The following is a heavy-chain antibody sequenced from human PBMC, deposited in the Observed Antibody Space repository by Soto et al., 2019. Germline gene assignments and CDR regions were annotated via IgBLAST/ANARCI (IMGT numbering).Heavy chain of an antibody. J-gene: IGHJ4*01. CDR3: AKGITVVRGVALPVDY. Sequence: EVQLLESGGGLVQPGGSLRLSCAASGFTFSSYAMSWVRQAPGKGLEWVSAISGSGGSTYYADSVKGRFTISRDNSKNTLYLQMNSLRAEDTAVYYCAKGITVVRGVALPVDYWGHGTLVTVSA. D-gene: IGHD3-10*01. V-gene: IGHV3-23*01. CDR2: ISGSGGST. CDR1: GFTFSSYA.